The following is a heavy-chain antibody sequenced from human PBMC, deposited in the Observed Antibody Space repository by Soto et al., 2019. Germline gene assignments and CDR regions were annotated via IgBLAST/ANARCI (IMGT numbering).Heavy chain of an antibody. Sequence: PGGSLRLSCTVTGITFTTYAMTWVRQVPGKGLEWVSGVTVSGGMTSYADSVQGRFTISRDNSKNTVFVEMNSLRAEDTALYYCAKEVGYDILTGYIPYWGQGTLVTVSS. D-gene: IGHD3-9*01. CDR3: AKEVGYDILTGYIPY. CDR2: VTVSGGMT. J-gene: IGHJ4*02. V-gene: IGHV3-23*01. CDR1: GITFTTYA.